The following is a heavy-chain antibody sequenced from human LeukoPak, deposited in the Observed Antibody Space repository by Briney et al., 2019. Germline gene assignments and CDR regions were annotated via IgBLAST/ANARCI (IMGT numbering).Heavy chain of an antibody. D-gene: IGHD6-19*01. CDR3: ARVPGSSGWYDVHGFDY. V-gene: IGHV4-34*01. J-gene: IGHJ4*02. Sequence: PSETLSLTCAVYGGSFNGYYWSLIRQPPGKGLEWIGEINHSGSTNYNPSLKSRVTISVDTSKNQFSLKLSSVTAADTAVYYCARVPGSSGWYDVHGFDYWGQGTLVTVSS. CDR2: INHSGST. CDR1: GGSFNGYY.